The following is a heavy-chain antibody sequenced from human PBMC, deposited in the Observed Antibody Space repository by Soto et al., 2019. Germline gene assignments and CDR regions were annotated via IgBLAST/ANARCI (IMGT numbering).Heavy chain of an antibody. V-gene: IGHV3-23*01. CDR3: AKNVVYYYGSGGYYYYGMDV. D-gene: IGHD3-10*01. CDR2: ISGSGGST. CDR1: GFTFSSYA. J-gene: IGHJ6*02. Sequence: PGGSLRLSCAASGFTFSSYAMSWVRQALGKGLEWVSAISGSGGSTYYADSVKGRFTISRDNSKNTLYLQMNSLRAEDTAVYYRAKNVVYYYGSGGYYYYGMDVWGQGTTVTVSS.